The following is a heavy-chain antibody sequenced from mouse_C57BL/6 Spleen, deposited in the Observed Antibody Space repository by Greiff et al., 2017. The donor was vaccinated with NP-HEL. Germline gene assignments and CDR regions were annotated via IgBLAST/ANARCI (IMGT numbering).Heavy chain of an antibody. V-gene: IGHV1-9*01. CDR3: ASRDSSGYVPFAY. CDR1: GYTFTGYW. J-gene: IGHJ3*01. Sequence: QVQLKQSGAELMKPGASVKLSCKATGYTFTGYWIEWVKQRPGHGLEWIGEILPGSGSTNYNEKFKGKATFTADKSSNTAYMQLSSLTTEDSAIYYCASRDSSGYVPFAYWGQGTLVTVSA. D-gene: IGHD3-2*02. CDR2: ILPGSGST.